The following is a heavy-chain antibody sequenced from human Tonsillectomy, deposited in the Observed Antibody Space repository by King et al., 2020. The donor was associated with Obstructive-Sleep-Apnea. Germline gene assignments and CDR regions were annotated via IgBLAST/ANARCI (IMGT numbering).Heavy chain of an antibody. J-gene: IGHJ4*02. CDR1: GFTFNTYA. D-gene: IGHD6-19*01. V-gene: IGHV3-30*04. Sequence: VQLVESGGGVVQPGRSLRLSCAASGFTFNTYAVHWVRQAPGKGLEWVAVISYDAINKYYADSLKGRFTISRDNSKNTAYLQMNSLRPEDTAVYFCARASNSGWTDWGRGTLVTVSS. CDR2: ISYDAINK. CDR3: ARASNSGWTD.